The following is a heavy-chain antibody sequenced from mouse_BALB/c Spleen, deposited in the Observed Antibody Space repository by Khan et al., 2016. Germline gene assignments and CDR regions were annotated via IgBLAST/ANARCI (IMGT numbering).Heavy chain of an antibody. V-gene: IGHV3-2*02. CDR3: STTAPMEY. D-gene: IGHD1-2*01. J-gene: IGHJ4*01. CDR1: GHSITSDYA. CDR2: ITYSGST. Sequence: EVKLLESGPGLVKPSQSLSLTCTVTGHSITSDYAWNWIRQLPGNKLEWMGYITYSGSTCYNPSLKSRISITRDTSKNQFFLQLNSVTTEDTATYYCSTTAPMEYWGQGTSVTVSS.